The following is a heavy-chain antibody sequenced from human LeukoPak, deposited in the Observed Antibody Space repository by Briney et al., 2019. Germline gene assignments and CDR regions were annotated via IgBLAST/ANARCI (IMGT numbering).Heavy chain of an antibody. CDR2: IYYSGST. CDR1: GGSISSYY. D-gene: IGHD2-15*01. Sequence: SETLSLTCTVSGGSISSYYWSWIRQPPGKGLGWIGYIYYSGSTNYNPSLKSRVTISVDTSKNQFSLKLSSVTAADTAVYYCARAGHRSGYDYYYYMDVWGKGTTVTVSS. V-gene: IGHV4-59*01. CDR3: ARAGHRSGYDYYYYMDV. J-gene: IGHJ6*03.